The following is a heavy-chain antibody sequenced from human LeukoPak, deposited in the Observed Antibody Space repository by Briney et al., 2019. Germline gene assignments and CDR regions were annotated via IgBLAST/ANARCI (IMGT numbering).Heavy chain of an antibody. CDR3: ARDFSGDYYFDY. D-gene: IGHD7-27*01. V-gene: IGHV3-23*01. J-gene: IGHJ4*02. CDR2: ISGSGDGT. Sequence: PGGSLRLSCVASGFTFSSYAMSWVRQAPGKGLEWVSAISGSGDGTFYADFVKGRFTISRDDSKSTLFLQMNSLRAEDTAVYYCARDFSGDYYFDYWGQGTLVTVSS. CDR1: GFTFSSYA.